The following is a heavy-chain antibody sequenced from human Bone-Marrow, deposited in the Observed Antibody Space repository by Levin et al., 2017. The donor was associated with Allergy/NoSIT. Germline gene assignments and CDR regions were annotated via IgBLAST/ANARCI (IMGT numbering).Heavy chain of an antibody. CDR1: GDSVSDFY. CDR2: VSDSGST. J-gene: IGHJ6*02. Sequence: SQTLSLTCTVSGDSVSDFYWSWIRQSPGRGLEWIGWVSDSGSTTYNPSLKSRVAISIDPSKNQLSLKVTSVTAADTAVYYCARNYDFWSGYRTPLGFDVWGRGTTVTVSS. V-gene: IGHV4-59*08. D-gene: IGHD3-3*01. CDR3: ARNYDFWSGYRTPLGFDV.